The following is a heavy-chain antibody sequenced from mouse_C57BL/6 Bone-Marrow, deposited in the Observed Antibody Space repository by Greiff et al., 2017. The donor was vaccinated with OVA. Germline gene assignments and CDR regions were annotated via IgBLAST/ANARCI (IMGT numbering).Heavy chain of an antibody. CDR1: GYTFTNYW. J-gene: IGHJ3*01. CDR2: IYPGGGYT. D-gene: IGHD1-1*01. Sequence: QVQLQQSGAELVRPGTSVKMSCKASGYTFTNYWIGWAKQRPGHGLEWIGDIYPGGGYTNYNEKLKGKATLTADKSSSTAYMQFSSLTSEDSAIYYCASGLLRYPFAYWGQGTLVTVSA. CDR3: ASGLLRYPFAY. V-gene: IGHV1-63*01.